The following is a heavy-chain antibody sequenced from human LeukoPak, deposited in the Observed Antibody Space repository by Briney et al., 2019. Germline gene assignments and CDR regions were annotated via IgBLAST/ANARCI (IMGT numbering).Heavy chain of an antibody. V-gene: IGHV3-21*01. CDR3: ARDHRDFLIVGVTGQY. CDR2: ISDSSDYK. Sequence: GGSLRLSCAASGFTFSSYSMNWVRQAPGKGLEWVSSISDSSDYKYYADSVKGRFTISRDNAKKSLYLQMNSLRAEDTAVYYCARDHRDFLIVGVTGQYWGQGTLVTVSS. D-gene: IGHD1-26*01. J-gene: IGHJ4*02. CDR1: GFTFSSYS.